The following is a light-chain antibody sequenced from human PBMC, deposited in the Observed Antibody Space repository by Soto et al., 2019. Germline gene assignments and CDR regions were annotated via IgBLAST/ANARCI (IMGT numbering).Light chain of an antibody. Sequence: DIQMTQSPSSVSASVGDRVTITCRASQGISSWLVWYQQKPGKAPKLLIYAASSLQSGVPSRFSGSVSGTDFTLTTSSLQPEDFATYYCQQANSFPLTFGGGTKVENK. V-gene: IGKV1D-12*01. CDR1: QGISSW. CDR2: AAS. J-gene: IGKJ4*01. CDR3: QQANSFPLT.